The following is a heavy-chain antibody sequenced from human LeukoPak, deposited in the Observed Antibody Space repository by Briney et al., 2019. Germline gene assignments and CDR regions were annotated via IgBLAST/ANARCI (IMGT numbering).Heavy chain of an antibody. Sequence: SETLSLTCTVSGGSIISSSCYWGWIRQPPGKGLEWIGSIYYSGSTYYNPSLKSRVTVSVDTSKNQFSLRLGSVTAADTAVYYCARQIAAATLYYFDFWGQGTLVTVSS. V-gene: IGHV4-39*01. CDR2: IYYSGST. J-gene: IGHJ4*02. CDR1: GGSIISSSCY. CDR3: ARQIAAATLYYFDF. D-gene: IGHD1-26*01.